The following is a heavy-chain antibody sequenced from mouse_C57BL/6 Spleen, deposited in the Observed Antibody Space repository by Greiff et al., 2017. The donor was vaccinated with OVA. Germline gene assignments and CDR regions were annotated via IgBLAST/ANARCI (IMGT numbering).Heavy chain of an antibody. CDR2: IDPSDSYT. CDR1: GYTFTSYW. Sequence: QVQLQQPGAELVMPGASVKLSCKASGYTFTSYWMHWVKQRPGQGLEWIGEIDPSDSYTNYNQKFKGKTTLTVDKSSSTAYMQLSSLTLENFAVYYCARSGDYYEGAAWFAYWGQGTLVTVSA. D-gene: IGHD1-1*01. V-gene: IGHV1-69*01. J-gene: IGHJ3*01. CDR3: ARSGDYYEGAAWFAY.